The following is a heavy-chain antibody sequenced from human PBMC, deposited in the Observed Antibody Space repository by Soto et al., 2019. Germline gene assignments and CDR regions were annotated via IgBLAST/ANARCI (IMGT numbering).Heavy chain of an antibody. Sequence: EVQLLESGGGLVQPGGSLRLSCAASGFTFSSYAMSWVRQAPGKGLEWVSAISGSGGSTYYADSMKGRFTISRDNSKNTLYLQMNSLRAEDTAVYYCAKAHHLGSYFDYWGQGTLVTVSS. CDR1: GFTFSSYA. D-gene: IGHD1-26*01. CDR3: AKAHHLGSYFDY. CDR2: ISGSGGST. J-gene: IGHJ4*02. V-gene: IGHV3-23*01.